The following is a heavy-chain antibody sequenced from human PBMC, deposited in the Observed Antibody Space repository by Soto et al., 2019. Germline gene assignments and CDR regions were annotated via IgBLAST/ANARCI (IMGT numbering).Heavy chain of an antibody. CDR2: IIPIFGTA. CDR1: GGTFSSYA. D-gene: IGHD2-21*02. CDR3: ARTLVIVVVTASTGAFDI. J-gene: IGHJ3*02. V-gene: IGHV1-69*13. Sequence: ASVKVSCKASGGTFSSYAISWVRQAPGQGLEWMGGIIPIFGTANYAQKFQGRVTITADESTSTAYMELSSLRSEDTAVYYCARTLVIVVVTASTGAFDISGQGTMVTV.